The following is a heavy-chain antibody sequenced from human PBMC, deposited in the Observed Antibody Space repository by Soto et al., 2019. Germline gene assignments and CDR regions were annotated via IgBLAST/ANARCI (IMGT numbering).Heavy chain of an antibody. J-gene: IGHJ6*02. Sequence: QVHLVQSGAEVKKPGSSVKVSCKASGGTFSSYAISWERQAPGQGLEWMGRIIPISDTTNYAQKFQGRVTITADESTSTAYMELSSLRSEDTAVYYCARAQGSSTSLEIYYYYYYGMDAWGQGTTVTVSS. CDR3: ARAQGSSTSLEIYYYYYYGMDA. V-gene: IGHV1-69*18. CDR1: GGTFSSYA. CDR2: IIPISDTT. D-gene: IGHD2-2*01.